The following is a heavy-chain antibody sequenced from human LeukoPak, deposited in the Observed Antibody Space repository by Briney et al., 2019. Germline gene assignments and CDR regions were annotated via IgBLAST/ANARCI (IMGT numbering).Heavy chain of an antibody. D-gene: IGHD4-17*01. V-gene: IGHV3-23*01. CDR3: ARAKPGYGDYTPPYY. CDR2: ISGSGGST. CDR1: GFTFSSYA. Sequence: RSGGSLRLSCAASGFTFSSYAMSWVRQAPGKGLEWVSAISGSGGSTYYADSVKGRFTISRDNSKNTLYLQMNSLRAEDTAVYYCARAKPGYGDYTPPYYWGQGTLVTVSS. J-gene: IGHJ4*02.